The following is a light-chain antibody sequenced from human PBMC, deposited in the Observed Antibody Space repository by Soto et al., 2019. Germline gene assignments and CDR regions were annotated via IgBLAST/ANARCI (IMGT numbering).Light chain of an antibody. CDR1: QIISSW. CDR3: QEYNNYWT. J-gene: IGKJ1*01. Sequence: DVQMTQSPSTLSASVGDRVTMTCRASQIISSWLAWYQQKPGKAPKLLIYKASSLESGVPSRFSASGSGTEFTLTISSLHPDDFATYYCQEYNNYWTFGQGTKVDI. CDR2: KAS. V-gene: IGKV1-5*03.